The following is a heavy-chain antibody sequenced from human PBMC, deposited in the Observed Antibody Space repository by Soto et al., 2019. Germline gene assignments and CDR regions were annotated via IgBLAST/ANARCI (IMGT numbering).Heavy chain of an antibody. CDR1: EYIFTNYD. J-gene: IGHJ4*02. D-gene: IGHD7-27*01. CDR3: ARGPRNWGFDY. Sequence: QVQLVQSGAEVKKPGASVKVSCKASEYIFTNYDFNWVRQAPGQGFEWMGWMNPNNEKTGYAQKFQGRVTMTKDTSISTAYMELSSLRSEDTAVYYCARGPRNWGFDYWGQGTLVIVSS. V-gene: IGHV1-8*01. CDR2: MNPNNEKT.